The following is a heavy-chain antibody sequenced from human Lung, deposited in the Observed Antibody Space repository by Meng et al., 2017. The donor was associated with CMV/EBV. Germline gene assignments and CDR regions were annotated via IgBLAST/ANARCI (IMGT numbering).Heavy chain of an antibody. J-gene: IGHJ2*01. CDR2: IIPIFGTT. CDR1: GDTFSNYA. Sequence: ASGDTFSNYAITWVRQAPGQGLEWMGGIIPIFGTTNSAQKFQGRVTITTDESRSTAYMELSSLTSEDTAAYYCATHDFLRGHWYFDLWGRGTLVTVSS. D-gene: IGHD3/OR15-3a*01. V-gene: IGHV1-69*05. CDR3: ATHDFLRGHWYFDL.